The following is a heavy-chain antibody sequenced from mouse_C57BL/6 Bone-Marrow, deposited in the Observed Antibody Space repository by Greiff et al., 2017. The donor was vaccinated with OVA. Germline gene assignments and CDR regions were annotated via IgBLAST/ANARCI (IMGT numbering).Heavy chain of an antibody. CDR3: ARDIYYDYDGFAY. J-gene: IGHJ3*01. D-gene: IGHD2-4*01. CDR2: INPNNGGT. CDR1: GYTFTDYY. Sequence: EVKLVESGPELVKPGASVKISCKASGYTFTDYYMNWVKQSHGKSLEWIGDINPNNGGTSYNQKFKGKATLTVDKSSSTAYMELRSLTSEDSAVYYCARDIYYDYDGFAYWGQGTLVTVSA. V-gene: IGHV1-26*01.